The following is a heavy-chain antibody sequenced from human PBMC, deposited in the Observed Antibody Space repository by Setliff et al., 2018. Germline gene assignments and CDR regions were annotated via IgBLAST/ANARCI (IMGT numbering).Heavy chain of an antibody. D-gene: IGHD1-26*01. CDR1: GDTFSTYT. J-gene: IGHJ3*02. CDR2: IIPLLETV. CDR3: ARASVVGATEKSAFDI. Sequence: SVKVSCKASGDTFSTYTLSWVRQAPGQGLEWMGGIIPLLETVKYAQKFQGRVTISADESTSTAYMELRSLRSDDTAVYYCARASVVGATEKSAFDIWGQGTMVTVSS. V-gene: IGHV1-69*13.